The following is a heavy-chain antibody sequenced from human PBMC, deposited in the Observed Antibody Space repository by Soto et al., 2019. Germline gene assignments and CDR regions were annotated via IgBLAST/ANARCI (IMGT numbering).Heavy chain of an antibody. J-gene: IGHJ6*02. D-gene: IGHD3-10*01. Sequence: ASVKVSCKASGYTFTSYAMHWVRQAPGQRLEWMGWINAGNGNTKYSQKFQGRVTITRDTSASTAYMDLSSLRSEDTAVYYCATHPTYYYGSGSYNSYYGMDVWGQGTTVTVSS. V-gene: IGHV1-3*01. CDR2: INAGNGNT. CDR1: GYTFTSYA. CDR3: ATHPTYYYGSGSYNSYYGMDV.